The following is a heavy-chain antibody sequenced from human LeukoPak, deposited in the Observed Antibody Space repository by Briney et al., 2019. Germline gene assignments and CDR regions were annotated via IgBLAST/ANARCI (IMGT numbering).Heavy chain of an antibody. D-gene: IGHD3-10*01. J-gene: IGHJ5*02. CDR1: GATFSSYA. CDR3: ARDLVRGEAYWFDP. CDR2: IIPIFGTA. Sequence: GASVKLSCKASGATFSSYAISWVRQAPGQGLEWMGGIIPIFGTANYAQKFQGRVTITADESTSTAYMELSSLRSEDTAVYYCARDLVRGEAYWFDPWGQGTLVTVSS. V-gene: IGHV1-69*13.